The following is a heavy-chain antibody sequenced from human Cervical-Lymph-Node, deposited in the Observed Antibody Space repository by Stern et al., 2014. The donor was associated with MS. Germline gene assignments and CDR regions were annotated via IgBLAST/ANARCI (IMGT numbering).Heavy chain of an antibody. CDR2: ISHNGRT. CDR3: ARGGLRWIR. V-gene: IGHV4-59*01. CDR1: GDSMNTDY. Sequence: QVQLQESGPGLVKPSETLSLTCSVSGDSMNTDYWSWIRQPPGKGLEWIGYISHNGRTNHNPSLKSRVTLSLETSKNQFSLRLSSVTAADTAVYYCARGGLRWIRWGQGTLVTVSS. D-gene: IGHD3-3*01. J-gene: IGHJ4*02.